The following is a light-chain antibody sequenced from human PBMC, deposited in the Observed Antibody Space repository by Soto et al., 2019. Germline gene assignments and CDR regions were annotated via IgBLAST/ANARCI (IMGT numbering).Light chain of an antibody. V-gene: IGKV1-8*01. J-gene: IGKJ1*01. CDR2: AAS. Sequence: AIRMTQSPSSLSATTGDRVTITCRASQGVSDYLAWYQQKPGKAPKVLIYAASTLQSGVPPRFSGSGSGTDFTLTISCPQSEDFATYYCQQYFDYPWTFGQGTKVEIK. CDR3: QQYFDYPWT. CDR1: QGVSDY.